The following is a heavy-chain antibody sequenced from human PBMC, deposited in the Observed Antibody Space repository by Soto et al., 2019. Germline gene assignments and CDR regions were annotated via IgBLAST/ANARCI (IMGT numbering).Heavy chain of an antibody. CDR3: ARVVAHGSGSYYYYYYYYGMDV. Sequence: PSETLSLTCTVSGGSISSSSYYWGWIRQPPGKGLEWIGSIYYSGSTYYNPSLKSRVTISVDTSKNQFSLKLSSVTAADTAVYYCARVVAHGSGSYYYYYYYYGMDVWGQGTTVTVSS. V-gene: IGHV4-39*01. CDR1: GGSISSSSYY. CDR2: IYYSGST. D-gene: IGHD3-10*01. J-gene: IGHJ6*02.